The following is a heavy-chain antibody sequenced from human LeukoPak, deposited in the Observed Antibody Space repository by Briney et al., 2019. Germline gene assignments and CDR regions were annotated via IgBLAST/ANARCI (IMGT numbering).Heavy chain of an antibody. J-gene: IGHJ4*02. CDR1: GFTFSSCA. V-gene: IGHV3-7*03. Sequence: GGSLRLSCAASGFTFSSCAMSWVRQAPGKGLEWVANIEQDASEKYYVDSVKGRFTISRDNAKNSLYLQMNSLRTEDTAVYYCAREAQEGGIDCWGQGTLVTVSS. D-gene: IGHD3-16*01. CDR2: IEQDASEK. CDR3: AREAQEGGIDC.